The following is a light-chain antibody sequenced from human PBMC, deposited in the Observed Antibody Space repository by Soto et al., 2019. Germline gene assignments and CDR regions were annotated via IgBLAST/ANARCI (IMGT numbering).Light chain of an antibody. CDR3: LLYYGGARV. Sequence: QAVVTQEPSLTVSPGGTVTLTCASNTGAVTSGYFPNWFQQKPGQAPRPLIYSTSNKHSWTPARFSGYLLGGKAALTLSGVQHEDEAEYYCLLYYGGARVFGGGTKLTVL. V-gene: IGLV7-43*01. CDR1: TGAVTSGYF. J-gene: IGLJ2*01. CDR2: STS.